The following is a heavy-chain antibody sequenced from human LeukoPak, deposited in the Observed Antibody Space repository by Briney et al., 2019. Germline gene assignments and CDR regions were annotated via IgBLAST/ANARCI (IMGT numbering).Heavy chain of an antibody. CDR1: GYSFTSYW. V-gene: IGHV5-51*01. CDR3: ARLGIGYYYYYLDV. D-gene: IGHD3-16*01. CDR2: FYLGEYDN. Sequence: GGYPEISRKGSGYSFTSYWLGRVRQVPGEGPGWGGVFYLGEYDNRYSPSFQGQVTISPDKSISTAYQQWSSLKASDTAMYYCARLGIGYYYYYLDVWGKGTTVTVSS. J-gene: IGHJ6*03.